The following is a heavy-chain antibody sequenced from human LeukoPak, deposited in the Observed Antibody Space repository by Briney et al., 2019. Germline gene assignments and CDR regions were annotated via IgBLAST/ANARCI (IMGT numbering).Heavy chain of an antibody. Sequence: PSETLSLTCTVSGGSISSYYWSWIRQPPGKGLEWIGYIYYSGSTNYNPSLKSRVTISVDTSKNQFSLKLSSVTAADTAVYYCAAFYDSSGYAIDPYYYYYMDVWGKGNTVTVSS. V-gene: IGHV4-59*01. CDR2: IYYSGST. D-gene: IGHD3-22*01. CDR3: AAFYDSSGYAIDPYYYYYMDV. CDR1: GGSISSYY. J-gene: IGHJ6*03.